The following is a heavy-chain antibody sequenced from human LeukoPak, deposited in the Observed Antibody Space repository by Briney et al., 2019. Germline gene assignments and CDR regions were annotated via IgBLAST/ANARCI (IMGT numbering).Heavy chain of an antibody. CDR2: TYYRSKWYN. J-gene: IGHJ6*02. CDR3: ARRKAATFGMDV. Sequence: SQTLTLTCAISGDSVSSNSATWNWIRQSPSRGLEWLGRTYYRSKWYNDYAVSMKSRITINPDTSKNQFSLQLNSVTPEDTAVYYCARRKAATFGMDVWGQGTTVTVSS. CDR1: GDSVSSNSAT. V-gene: IGHV6-1*01. D-gene: IGHD6-13*01.